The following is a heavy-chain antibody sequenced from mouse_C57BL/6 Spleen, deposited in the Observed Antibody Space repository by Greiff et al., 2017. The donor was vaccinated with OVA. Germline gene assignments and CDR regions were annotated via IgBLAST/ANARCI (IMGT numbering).Heavy chain of an antibody. CDR3: AKGYGSSYFDY. CDR1: GYTFTSYW. J-gene: IGHJ2*01. CDR2: IDPSDSYT. D-gene: IGHD1-1*01. Sequence: QVQLQQSGAELVMPGASVKLSCKASGYTFTSYWMHWVKQRPGQGLEWIGEIDPSDSYTNYNQKFKGKSTLTVDKSSSTAYMQLSSLTSEDSAVCYCAKGYGSSYFDYWGQGTTLTVSS. V-gene: IGHV1-69*01.